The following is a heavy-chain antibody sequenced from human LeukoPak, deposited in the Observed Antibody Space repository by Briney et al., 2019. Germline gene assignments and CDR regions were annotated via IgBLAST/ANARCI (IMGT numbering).Heavy chain of an antibody. CDR3: AREGPYFDSQEPFDY. J-gene: IGHJ4*02. CDR2: ISVYNGNT. CDR1: GYTFTGYG. Sequence: ASVKVSCKAFGYTFTGYGISWVRQAPGQGLEWMGWISVYNGNTNYAQKLQGRVTMTTDTSTSTAYMELRSLRSDGTAVYYCAREGPYFDSQEPFDYWGQGTLVTVSS. V-gene: IGHV1-18*01. D-gene: IGHD3-9*01.